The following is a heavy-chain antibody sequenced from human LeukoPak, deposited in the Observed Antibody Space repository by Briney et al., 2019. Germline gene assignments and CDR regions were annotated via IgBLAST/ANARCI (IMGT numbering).Heavy chain of an antibody. D-gene: IGHD3-16*02. V-gene: IGHV1-18*01. CDR1: GYTFTSYG. Sequence: SVTVSCKASGYTFTSYGISWARQAPGQGLEWMEWISVYNGNTNCAQKLQGRVTMTTDTSTSTAYMELRSLRSDDTAVYYCASYVWGSYRPDYWGRGTLVTVSS. CDR3: ASYVWGSYRPDY. CDR2: ISVYNGNT. J-gene: IGHJ4*02.